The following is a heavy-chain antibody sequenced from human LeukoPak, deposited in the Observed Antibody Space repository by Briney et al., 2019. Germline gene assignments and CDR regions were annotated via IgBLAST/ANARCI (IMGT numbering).Heavy chain of an antibody. V-gene: IGHV3-48*01. CDR2: ISSSSSTI. D-gene: IGHD1-1*01. CDR3: ASGTGTFDP. Sequence: PGGSLRLSCAASGFTFSSYSMNWVRQAPGKGLEWVSYISSSSSTIYYADSVKGRFTISRDNAKNSLYLQMNSLRAEDTAVYYCASGTGTFDPWGQGALVTVSS. CDR1: GFTFSSYS. J-gene: IGHJ5*02.